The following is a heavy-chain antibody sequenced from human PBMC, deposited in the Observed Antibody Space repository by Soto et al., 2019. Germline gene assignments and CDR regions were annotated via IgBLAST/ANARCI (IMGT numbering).Heavy chain of an antibody. CDR1: GFSLSNSNAG. J-gene: IGHJ5*01. Sequence: QINLKESGPTLVKPTDPLTLTCTFSGFSLSNSNAGAGWIRQPPGKIMEWHAFIYWDKDKIYSPSLKRRLTIIKDSSNNQVVLIMTNVEPVDSATYYFAHRSPYSCSWNSGWFDSWGRGTLVTVSS. CDR3: AHRSPYSCSWNSGWFDS. D-gene: IGHD6-13*01. V-gene: IGHV2-5*02. CDR2: IYWDKDK.